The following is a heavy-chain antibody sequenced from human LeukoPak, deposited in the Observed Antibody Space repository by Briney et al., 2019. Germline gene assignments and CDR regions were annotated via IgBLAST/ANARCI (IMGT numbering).Heavy chain of an antibody. CDR3: ARALAAAGGFAFDF. CDR2: TYYRSKWYN. CDR1: GDSVSSNSVA. J-gene: IGHJ3*01. Sequence: SQTLSLTCAISGDSVSSNSVAWNWIRQSPSRGLEWLGRTYYRSKWYNDYAESVKSRITINPDTSKNQFSLQLNSVTPEDTAVYYCARALAAAGGFAFDFWGQGTTVTVSS. D-gene: IGHD6-13*01. V-gene: IGHV6-1*01.